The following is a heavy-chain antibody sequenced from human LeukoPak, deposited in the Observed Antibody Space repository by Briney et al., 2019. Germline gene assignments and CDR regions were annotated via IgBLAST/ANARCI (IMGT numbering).Heavy chain of an antibody. D-gene: IGHD6-13*01. Sequence: GGSLRLSCAASGFTFSSYAMHWVRQAPGKGLEWVAVIPYGGSNKYYADSVKGRFTISRDNSKNTLYLQMNSLRAEDTAVYYCAREYSSSWHYYYYYYGMDVWGQGTTVTVSS. CDR2: IPYGGSNK. J-gene: IGHJ6*02. CDR3: AREYSSSWHYYYYYYGMDV. V-gene: IGHV3-30*04. CDR1: GFTFSSYA.